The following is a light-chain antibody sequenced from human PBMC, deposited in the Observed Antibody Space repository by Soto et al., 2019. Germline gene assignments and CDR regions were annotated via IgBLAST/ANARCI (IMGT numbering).Light chain of an antibody. J-gene: IGKJ5*01. CDR1: QSVSSSY. CDR2: GAS. CDR3: QQYGSSFT. Sequence: EIVLTQSPGTLSLSPGERATLSCRASQSVSSSYLAWYQQKPGQAPRLLIYGASSRATGIPDRFSGSGSGTDFTLNISRLEPEDFAVYYCQQYGSSFTFGQGTRLEIK. V-gene: IGKV3-20*01.